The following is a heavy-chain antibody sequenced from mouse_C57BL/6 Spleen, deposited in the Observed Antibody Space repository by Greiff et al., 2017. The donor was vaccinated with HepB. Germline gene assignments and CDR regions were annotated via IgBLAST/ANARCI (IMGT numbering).Heavy chain of an antibody. V-gene: IGHV1-61*01. CDR1: GYTFTSYW. CDR2: IYPSDSET. D-gene: IGHD1-1*01. CDR3: ARQDYGSSLRDY. Sequence: KESCKASGYTFTSYWMDWVKQRPGQGLEWIGNIYPSDSETHYNQKFKDKATLTVDKSSSTAYMQLSSLTSEDSAVYYCARQDYGSSLRDYWGQGTSVTVSS. J-gene: IGHJ4*01.